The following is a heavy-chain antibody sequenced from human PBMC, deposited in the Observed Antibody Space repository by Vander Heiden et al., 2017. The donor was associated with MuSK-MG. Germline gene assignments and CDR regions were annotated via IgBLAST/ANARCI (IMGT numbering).Heavy chain of an antibody. CDR2: IYYNGGT. V-gene: IGHV4-30-4*08. J-gene: IGHJ4*02. D-gene: IGHD3-22*01. Sequence: QVQLQETGPGLVKPSQTLSLTCSVSGGSINSGDHYWSWVRQTPGKGLEWIGYIYYNGGTQYNPSLQSRVTMSLDTSKNQFSLNLMSVTAADTAVYDCARDPYYDASGSPHWGQGTLGTVSS. CDR3: ARDPYYDASGSPH. CDR1: GGSINSGDHY.